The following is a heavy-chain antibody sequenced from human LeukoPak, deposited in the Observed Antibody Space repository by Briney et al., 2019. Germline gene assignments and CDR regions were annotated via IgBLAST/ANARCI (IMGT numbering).Heavy chain of an antibody. CDR1: GFTFSSYG. J-gene: IGHJ3*02. V-gene: IGHV3-30*18. CDR3: AKQFRPDTAMVEDAFDI. Sequence: PWRSLRLSCAASGFTFSSYGMHWVRQAPGKGVEWVAVISYDGSNKYYADSVKGRFTISRDNSKNTLYLQMNSLRAEDTAVYYCAKQFRPDTAMVEDAFDIWGQGTMVTVSS. D-gene: IGHD5-18*01. CDR2: ISYDGSNK.